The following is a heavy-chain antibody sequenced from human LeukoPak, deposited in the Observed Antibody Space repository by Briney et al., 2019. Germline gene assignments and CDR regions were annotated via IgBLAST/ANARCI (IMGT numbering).Heavy chain of an antibody. D-gene: IGHD4-23*01. V-gene: IGHV4-34*01. CDR1: GDSISNHTSY. Sequence: PSETLSLTCTVSGDSISNHTSYWTWIRQPPGKGLEWIGEINHGGSTNYNPSLKSRVTISVDTSKNQFSLKLSSVTAADTAVYYCARYLDYGGNSRVFQHWGQGTLVTVSS. CDR2: INHGGST. CDR3: ARYLDYGGNSRVFQH. J-gene: IGHJ1*01.